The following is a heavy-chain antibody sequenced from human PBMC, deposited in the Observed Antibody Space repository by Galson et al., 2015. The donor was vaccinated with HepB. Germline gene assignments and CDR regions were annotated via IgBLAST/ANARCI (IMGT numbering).Heavy chain of an antibody. CDR2: FDPEDGET. CDR1: GYTLTELS. CDR3: ATEGSIAAAGTLDFQH. D-gene: IGHD6-13*01. J-gene: IGHJ1*01. Sequence: SVKVSCKVSGYTLTELSMHWVRQAPGKGLEWMGGFDPEDGETIYAQKFQGRVTMTEDTSTDTAYMELSSLRSEDTAVYYCATEGSIAAAGTLDFQHWGQGTLVTVSS. V-gene: IGHV1-24*01.